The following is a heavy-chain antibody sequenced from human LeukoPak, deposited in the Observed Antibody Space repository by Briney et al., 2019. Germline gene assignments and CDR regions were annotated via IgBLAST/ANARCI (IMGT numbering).Heavy chain of an antibody. CDR1: GFTFSGSA. D-gene: IGHD3-10*01. V-gene: IGHV3-73*01. CDR3: TSRYYYGSGSFDY. Sequence: GGSLRLSCAASGFTFSGSAMHWVRQASGKGLEWVGRIRSKANSYATAYAASVKGGFTISRDDSKNTAYLQMNSLKTEDTAVYYCTSRYYYGSGSFDYWGQGTLVTVSS. J-gene: IGHJ4*02. CDR2: IRSKANSYAT.